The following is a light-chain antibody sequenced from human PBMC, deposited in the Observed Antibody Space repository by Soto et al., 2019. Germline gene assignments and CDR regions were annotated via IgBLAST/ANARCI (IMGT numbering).Light chain of an antibody. CDR3: QQYGTSPLT. CDR1: QSVGSTY. CDR2: GVS. J-gene: IGKJ3*01. V-gene: IGKV3-20*01. Sequence: ELVLTQSPGTLSLSPGERATLSCRASQSVGSTYLAWYQQKPGQAPKLLIYGVSSMATGIPDRFSGSGSGTDFTLTISRLEPEDFAVYYCQQYGTSPLTFGPGTKVDI.